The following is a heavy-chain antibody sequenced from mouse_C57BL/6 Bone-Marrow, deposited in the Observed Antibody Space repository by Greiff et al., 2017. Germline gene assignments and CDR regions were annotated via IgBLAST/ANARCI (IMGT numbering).Heavy chain of an antibody. V-gene: IGHV1-63*01. CDR1: GYTFTNYW. D-gene: IGHD4-1*01. Sequence: VQLVESGAELVRPGTSVKMSCKASGYTFTNYWIGWAKQRPGHGLEWIGDIYPGGGYTNYNEKFKGKATLTADKSSSTAYMQFSSLTSEDSAIYYCARGGTGGFDYWGKGTTLTVSS. CDR2: IYPGGGYT. J-gene: IGHJ2*01. CDR3: ARGGTGGFDY.